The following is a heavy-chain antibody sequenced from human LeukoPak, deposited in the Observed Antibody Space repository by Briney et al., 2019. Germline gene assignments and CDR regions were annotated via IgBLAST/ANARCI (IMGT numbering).Heavy chain of an antibody. Sequence: PGGSLRLSCAASGSTFTSYWMTWVRQAPGKGLEWVAVISYDGSNKYYADSVKGRFTISRDNSKNTLYLQMNSLRAEDTAVYYCAKALRPGIQLWLPGDAFDIWGQGTMVTVSS. D-gene: IGHD5-18*01. CDR3: AKALRPGIQLWLPGDAFDI. V-gene: IGHV3-30*18. J-gene: IGHJ3*02. CDR1: GSTFTSYW. CDR2: ISYDGSNK.